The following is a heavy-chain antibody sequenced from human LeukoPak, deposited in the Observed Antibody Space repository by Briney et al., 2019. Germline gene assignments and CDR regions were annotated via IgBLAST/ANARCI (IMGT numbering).Heavy chain of an antibody. D-gene: IGHD6-19*01. CDR2: VNPNSGGT. J-gene: IGHJ4*02. Sequence: ASVKVSCKASGYTFTSYYIHWVRQAPGQGLEWMGWVNPNSGGTNYLQKFQGRVTMTSDTSISTAYMELSRLTSDDTAVYYCARTESIAVAETLYFDYWGQGTLVTVSS. CDR3: ARTESIAVAETLYFDY. CDR1: GYTFTSYY. V-gene: IGHV1-2*02.